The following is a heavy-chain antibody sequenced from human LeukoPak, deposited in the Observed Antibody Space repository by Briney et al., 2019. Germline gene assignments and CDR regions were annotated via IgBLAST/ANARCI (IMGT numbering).Heavy chain of an antibody. D-gene: IGHD4-23*01. Sequence: PGGSLRLSCAASGFTFSSYAMSWVRQAPGKGLEWVSAISGSGGSTYYADSVKGRFTISRDNSKNTLYLQMNSLRAEDTAVYYCARESMALFSTVVAYFDYWGQGTLVTVSS. V-gene: IGHV3-23*01. CDR2: ISGSGGST. J-gene: IGHJ4*02. CDR3: ARESMALFSTVVAYFDY. CDR1: GFTFSSYA.